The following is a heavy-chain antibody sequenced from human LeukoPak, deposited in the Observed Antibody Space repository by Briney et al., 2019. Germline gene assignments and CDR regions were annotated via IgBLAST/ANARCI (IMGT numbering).Heavy chain of an antibody. V-gene: IGHV1-2*02. Sequence: GASVRVSCKASGYTFSDYYMHWVRQAPGQGLEWMGWINPNSGGTKYAQKFQGRVTMTRDTSISTAYMELSRLRSDDTAVYYCAGVYYGGSGSFDYWGQGTLATVSS. CDR1: GYTFSDYY. CDR3: AGVYYGGSGSFDY. J-gene: IGHJ4*02. CDR2: INPNSGGT. D-gene: IGHD3-22*01.